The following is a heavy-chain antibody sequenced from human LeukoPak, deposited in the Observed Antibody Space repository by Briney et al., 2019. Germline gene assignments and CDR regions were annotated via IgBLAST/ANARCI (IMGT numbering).Heavy chain of an antibody. CDR1: GGSISSSTYY. CDR2: VYYSGNT. CDR3: ARSPIIVVTPGELYNWFDP. D-gene: IGHD4-23*01. J-gene: IGHJ5*02. Sequence: SETLSLTCIVSGGSISSSTYYWGWIRQPPGKGLEWIGTVYYSGNTYYNPSLKSRVTISVDTSKNQFSLKLSSVTAADTAVYYCARSPIIVVTPGELYNWFDPWGQGTLVTVSS. V-gene: IGHV4-39*07.